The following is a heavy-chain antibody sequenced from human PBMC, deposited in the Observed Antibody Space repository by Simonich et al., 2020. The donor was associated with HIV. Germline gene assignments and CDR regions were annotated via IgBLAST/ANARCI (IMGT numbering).Heavy chain of an antibody. Sequence: QVQLQESGPGLVKPSETLSLTCTVSGGSISDYHWSWIRPPAGKGLEWIGRIYITGSTNYNPSLKSRVTILVDKSKNQVSLKLTSVTAADTAVYYCARVTPGGRFDYWGQGTLVTVSS. CDR3: ARVTPGGRFDY. V-gene: IGHV4-4*07. CDR2: IYITGST. D-gene: IGHD3-10*01. J-gene: IGHJ4*02. CDR1: GGSISDYH.